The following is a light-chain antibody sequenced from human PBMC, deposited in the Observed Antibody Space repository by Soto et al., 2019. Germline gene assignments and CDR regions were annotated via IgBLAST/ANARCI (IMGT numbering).Light chain of an antibody. Sequence: QSVLTQPPSASGSPGQSVSISCTGTSSDVGGYNYVSWYQQHPGKAPKLMIYEVNKRPSGVPDRLSGSKSGNTASLTVSGLHAEDEADYYCSSYAGSNNLVFGGGTKLTVL. J-gene: IGLJ2*01. V-gene: IGLV2-8*01. CDR2: EVN. CDR3: SSYAGSNNLV. CDR1: SSDVGGYNY.